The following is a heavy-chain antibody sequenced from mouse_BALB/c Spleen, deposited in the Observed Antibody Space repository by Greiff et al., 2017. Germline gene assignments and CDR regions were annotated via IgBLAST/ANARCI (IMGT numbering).Heavy chain of an antibody. Sequence: EVKLVEPGGGLVKPGGSLKLSCAASGFTFSSYAMSWVRQTPEKRLEWVAAISSGGSTYYPDSVKGRFTISRDNARNILYLQMSSLRSEDTAMYYCASGPSNYGSSYGWYFDVWGAGTTVTVSS. V-gene: IGHV5-6-5*01. CDR3: ASGPSNYGSSYGWYFDV. CDR2: ISSGGST. D-gene: IGHD1-1*01. CDR1: GFTFSSYA. J-gene: IGHJ1*01.